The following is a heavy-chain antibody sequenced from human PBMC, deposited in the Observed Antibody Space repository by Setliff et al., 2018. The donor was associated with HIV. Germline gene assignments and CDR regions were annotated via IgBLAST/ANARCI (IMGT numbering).Heavy chain of an antibody. V-gene: IGHV4-34*01. Sequence: PSETLSLTCAVYGGSLSGYSWSWIRQAPGKGLEWIGDITHSGSAEYSPSFRSRVTISVDTSKNQFSLKLNSVTAADTAVYYCATFDYYDSSGFYYGGGHWGQGTLVTVSS. D-gene: IGHD3-22*01. CDR1: GGSLSGYS. CDR2: ITHSGSA. J-gene: IGHJ4*02. CDR3: ATFDYYDSSGFYYGGGH.